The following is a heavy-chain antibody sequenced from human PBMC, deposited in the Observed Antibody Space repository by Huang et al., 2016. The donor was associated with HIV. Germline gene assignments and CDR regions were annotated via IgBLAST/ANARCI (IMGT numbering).Heavy chain of an antibody. CDR1: GYDFGSYG. Sequence: QVQLVQSGGEVKQPGASVRVSCKASGYDFGSYGMSWVRQAPGQGREWLGWIGSDSRDTRTAQKFHVRVTMTTDRSATTTYMELRSLRYDDTAVYYCARDTYYTDIWKRNDASFLWGQGTMITVYS. J-gene: IGHJ3*01. CDR3: ARDTYYTDIWKRNDASFL. D-gene: IGHD3-22*01. CDR2: IGSDSRDT. V-gene: IGHV1-18*01.